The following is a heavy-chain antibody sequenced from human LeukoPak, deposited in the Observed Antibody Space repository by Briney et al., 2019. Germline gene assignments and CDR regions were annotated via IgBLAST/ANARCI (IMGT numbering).Heavy chain of an antibody. J-gene: IGHJ4*02. Sequence: PGGSLRLSCAASGFTFTTYGMHWVRQAPGKGLEWVAVISYDGSNKYYADSVKGRFTISRDNSKNTLYLQMNSLRAEDTAVYYCAKRSADYGDYSDYWGQGTLVTVSS. V-gene: IGHV3-30*18. D-gene: IGHD4-17*01. CDR2: ISYDGSNK. CDR3: AKRSADYGDYSDY. CDR1: GFTFTTYG.